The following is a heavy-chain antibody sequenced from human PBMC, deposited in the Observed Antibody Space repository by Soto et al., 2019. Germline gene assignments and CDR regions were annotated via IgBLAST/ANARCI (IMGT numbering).Heavy chain of an antibody. D-gene: IGHD3-10*01. CDR1: GFTFSSYG. V-gene: IGHV3-30*18. CDR3: AKGEHYYGSGSYFDY. Sequence: GGSLRLSCAASGFTFSSYGMHWVRQAPGKGLEWVAVISYDGSNKYYADSVKGRFTISRDNSKNTLYLQMNSLRAEDTAVYYCAKGEHYYGSGSYFDYWGQGTLVTVSS. CDR2: ISYDGSNK. J-gene: IGHJ4*02.